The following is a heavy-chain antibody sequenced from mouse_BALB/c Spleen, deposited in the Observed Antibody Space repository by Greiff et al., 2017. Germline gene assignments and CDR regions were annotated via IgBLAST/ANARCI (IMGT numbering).Heavy chain of an antibody. CDR1: GYTFTDYW. V-gene: IGHV1-69*01. Sequence: QVQLQQPGAELVMPGASVKMSCKASGYTFTDYWMHWVKQRPGQGLEWIGAIDTSDSYTSYNQKFKGKATLTVDESSSPAYMQLSSLTSEDSAVYYCARGGNEGSGFAYWGQGTLVTVSA. CDR2: IDTSDSYT. D-gene: IGHD1-1*02. CDR3: ARGGNEGSGFAY. J-gene: IGHJ3*01.